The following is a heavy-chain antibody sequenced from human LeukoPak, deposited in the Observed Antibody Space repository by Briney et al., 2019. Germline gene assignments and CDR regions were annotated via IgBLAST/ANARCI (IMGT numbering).Heavy chain of an antibody. Sequence: GGSLRLSCAASGFTFSTYGMHWVRQAPGKGLEWVAFIRFDGSNKYYADSVKGRFTISRDNAKNTLYLQMNSLRAEDTAVYYCARVAYCSGGSCYYYYYYMDVWGKGTTVTVSS. CDR2: IRFDGSNK. J-gene: IGHJ6*03. D-gene: IGHD2-15*01. V-gene: IGHV3-30*02. CDR3: ARVAYCSGGSCYYYYYYMDV. CDR1: GFTFSTYG.